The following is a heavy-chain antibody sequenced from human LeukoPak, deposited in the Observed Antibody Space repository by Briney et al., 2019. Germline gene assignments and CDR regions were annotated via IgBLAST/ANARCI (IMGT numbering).Heavy chain of an antibody. CDR2: IYYSGST. V-gene: IGHV4-39*01. D-gene: IGHD3-10*01. CDR1: GGSISSSTYH. Sequence: SETLSLTCTVSGGSISSSTYHWGWIRQPPGKGLEWIGSIYYSGSTYYNPSLKSRVTISVDTSKNQFSLKLSSVTAPDTAVYYCATVSMVRGVESDYWGPGTLVTVSS. CDR3: ATVSMVRGVESDY. J-gene: IGHJ4*02.